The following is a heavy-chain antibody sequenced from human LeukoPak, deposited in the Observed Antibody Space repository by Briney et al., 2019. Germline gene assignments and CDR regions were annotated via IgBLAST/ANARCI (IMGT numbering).Heavy chain of an antibody. J-gene: IGHJ4*02. CDR1: GYSFTSYW. CDR3: ARGVSGYYYDSSGWTLDY. Sequence: PGESLKISCKGSGYSFTSYWIGWVRQMPGKGLEWMGIIYPGDSDTRYSPSFQGQVTISADKSISTAYLQWSSLKASDTAMYYCARGVSGYYYDSSGWTLDYWGQGTLVTVSS. V-gene: IGHV5-51*01. CDR2: IYPGDSDT. D-gene: IGHD3-22*01.